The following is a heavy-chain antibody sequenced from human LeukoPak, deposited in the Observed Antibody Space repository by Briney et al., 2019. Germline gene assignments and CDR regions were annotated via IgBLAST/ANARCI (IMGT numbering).Heavy chain of an antibody. CDR3: ARGGALTSFDS. CDR1: GFTFTSYG. J-gene: IGHJ4*02. V-gene: IGHV1-18*01. D-gene: IGHD1-26*01. CDR2: ISAYNGKT. Sequence: ASVKVSCKASGFTFTSYGISWVRQAPGQGLEWMGWISAYNGKTNYAQKLQGRVAITTDSSTSTAYMDLRSLRSEDTAVYYCARGGALTSFDSWGQGTLITVSS.